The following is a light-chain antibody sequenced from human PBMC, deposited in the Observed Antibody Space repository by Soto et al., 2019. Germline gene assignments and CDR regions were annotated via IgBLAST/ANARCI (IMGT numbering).Light chain of an antibody. Sequence: QSALTQPASVSGSPGQSITICCTGTSSDVGSYNLVSWYQQHPGKAPKLMIYEVSKRPSGVSNRFSGSKSGNTASLTISGLQAEDEADYYCCSYAGSSTFYVFGTGTQLTVL. CDR2: EVS. CDR1: SSDVGSYNL. J-gene: IGLJ1*01. CDR3: CSYAGSSTFYV. V-gene: IGLV2-23*02.